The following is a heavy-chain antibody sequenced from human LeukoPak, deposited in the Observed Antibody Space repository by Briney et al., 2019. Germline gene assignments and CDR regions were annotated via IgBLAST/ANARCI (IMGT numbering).Heavy chain of an antibody. J-gene: IGHJ4*02. D-gene: IGHD3-10*01. CDR2: ISSSGSTK. CDR1: GFTFSDYY. CDR3: ARDGHAYGRGSPHY. Sequence: PGGSLRLSCAASGFTFSDYYMSWIRQAPGKGLEWASYISSSGSTKYYADSVKGRFTISRDNAKNSYLQMNSLRAEDTAIYYCARDGHAYGRGSPHYWGQGTLVTVSS. V-gene: IGHV3-11*01.